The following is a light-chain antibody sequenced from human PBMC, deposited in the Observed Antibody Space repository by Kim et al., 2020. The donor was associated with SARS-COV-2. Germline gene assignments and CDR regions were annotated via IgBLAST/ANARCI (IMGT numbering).Light chain of an antibody. V-gene: IGKV1-5*01. CDR1: QSISSW. J-gene: IGKJ4*01. Sequence: LSASVGDRVTITCRASQSISSWLAWYQQKPGKAPKLLIYDASSLESGVPSRFSGSGSGTEFTLTISSLQPDDFATYYCQQYNSYSGFGGGTKLEIK. CDR3: QQYNSYSG. CDR2: DAS.